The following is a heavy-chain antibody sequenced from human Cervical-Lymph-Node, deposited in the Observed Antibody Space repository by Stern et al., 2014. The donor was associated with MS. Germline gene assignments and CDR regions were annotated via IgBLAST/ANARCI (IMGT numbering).Heavy chain of an antibody. CDR1: GYTFTGYY. CDR2: INPKGGGT. V-gene: IGHV1-2*02. J-gene: IGHJ4*02. Sequence: QVQLVQSGAEVKKPGASVKVSCKASGYTFTGYYMHWVRQAPGQGLEWMGWINPKGGGTNYAQKFQGRVTMTRDTSISTAYMELNRLRSDDTAVYYSAREMASGYDLPDYWGQGTLVIVSS. D-gene: IGHD5-12*01. CDR3: AREMASGYDLPDY.